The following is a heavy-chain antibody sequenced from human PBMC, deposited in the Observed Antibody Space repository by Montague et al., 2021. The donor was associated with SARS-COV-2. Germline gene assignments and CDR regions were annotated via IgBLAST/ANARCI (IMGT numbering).Heavy chain of an antibody. D-gene: IGHD3-3*01. CDR3: ARDARYDFWSGYYFDY. CDR2: ISSSSSYI. V-gene: IGHV3-21*01. Sequence: SLRLSCAASGFTFSSYSMNWVRQAPGKGLEWVSSISSSSSYIYYADPVKGRFTISRDNAKNSLYLQMNSLRAEDTAVYYCARDARYDFWSGYYFDYWGQGTLVTVSS. J-gene: IGHJ4*02. CDR1: GFTFSSYS.